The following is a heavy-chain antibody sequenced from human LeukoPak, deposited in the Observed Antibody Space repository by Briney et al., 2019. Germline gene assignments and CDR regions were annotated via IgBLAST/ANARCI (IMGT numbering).Heavy chain of an antibody. D-gene: IGHD2-15*01. CDR2: IDRDGGDK. CDR1: GFTFSNYW. Sequence: GSLRLSCVGSGFTFSNYWMSWVRQIPGKRPEWVANIDRDGGDKYYVDSVKGRFTLSRDNAKNSLYLQMNSLRVEDTAIYYCAREYCSGGTCYAPGYWGQGTLVTVSS. V-gene: IGHV3-7*03. CDR3: AREYCSGGTCYAPGY. J-gene: IGHJ4*02.